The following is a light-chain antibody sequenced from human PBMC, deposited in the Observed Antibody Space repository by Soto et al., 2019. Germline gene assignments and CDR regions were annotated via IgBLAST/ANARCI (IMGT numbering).Light chain of an antibody. CDR1: HKEIGGYNY. J-gene: IGLJ1*01. CDR3: SSYTTSNTRQIV. Sequence: QSSPTQPSPLSGAPGQSITHSRPRPHKEIGGYNYVSWYQHHPGKAPKLIIYDVSNQPSGVSIRFSGSKSDNTASLTISGLQPEDEADYHCSSYTTSNTRQIVFGTGTKVTVL. CDR2: DVS. V-gene: IGLV2-14*03.